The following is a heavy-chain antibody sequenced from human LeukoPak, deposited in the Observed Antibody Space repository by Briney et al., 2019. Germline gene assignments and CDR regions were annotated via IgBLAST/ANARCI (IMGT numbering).Heavy chain of an antibody. CDR3: ASDEYSYGWFDY. CDR2: IIPILGIA. CDR1: GGTFSSYA. J-gene: IGHJ4*02. V-gene: IGHV1-69*04. D-gene: IGHD5-18*01. Sequence: SVKVSCKASGGTFSSYAISWVRQAPGQGLEWMGRIIPILGIANYAQKFQGRVTITADKSTSTAYMELSSLRSEDTAVYYCASDEYSYGWFDYSGQGTLVTVSS.